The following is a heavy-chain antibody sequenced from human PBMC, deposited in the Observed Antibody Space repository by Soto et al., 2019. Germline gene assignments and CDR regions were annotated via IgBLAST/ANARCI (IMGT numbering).Heavy chain of an antibody. CDR3: ARGNYYDSSGSDAFDI. J-gene: IGHJ3*02. CDR1: GFTFSSYG. D-gene: IGHD3-22*01. CDR2: ISYDGSNK. Sequence: GGSLRLSCAASGFTFSSYGRHWVRQAPGKGLEWVAVISYDGSNKYYADSVKGRFTISRDNSKSTLYLQMNSLRAEDTAVYYCARGNYYDSSGSDAFDIWGQGTMVTVSS. V-gene: IGHV3-30*03.